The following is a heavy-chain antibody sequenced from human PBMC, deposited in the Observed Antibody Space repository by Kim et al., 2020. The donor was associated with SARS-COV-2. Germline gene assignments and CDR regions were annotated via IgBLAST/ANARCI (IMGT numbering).Heavy chain of an antibody. Sequence: ASVKVSCKASGYTFTSYAMHWVRQAPGQRLEWMGWINAGNGNTKYSQKFQGRVTITRDTSASTAYMELSSLRSEDTAVYYCARDGGYYSNYPLNYYGMDVWGQGTTVTVSS. CDR1: GYTFTSYA. J-gene: IGHJ6*02. D-gene: IGHD4-4*01. V-gene: IGHV1-3*01. CDR3: ARDGGYYSNYPLNYYGMDV. CDR2: INAGNGNT.